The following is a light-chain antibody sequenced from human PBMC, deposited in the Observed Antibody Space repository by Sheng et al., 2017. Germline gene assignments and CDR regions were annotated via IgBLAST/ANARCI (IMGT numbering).Light chain of an antibody. CDR3: HQSYTFPIT. Sequence: IVLTQSPDFQSVTPKEKVTITCRASQGIHTSLHWYQQKPDQSPKLLIKDASQSISGVPSRFSGTGSSTDFTLTINSLEAEDAAAYYCHQSYTFPITFGQGTRLEIK. V-gene: IGKV6D-21*02. J-gene: IGKJ5*01. CDR1: QGIHTS. CDR2: DAS.